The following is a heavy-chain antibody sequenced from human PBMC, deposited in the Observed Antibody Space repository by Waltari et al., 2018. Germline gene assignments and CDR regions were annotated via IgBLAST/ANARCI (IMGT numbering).Heavy chain of an antibody. Sequence: EVQLVESGGGLVQPGGSLRLSCAASGLTLSSFWMNWVRQTPGKGLEWVAGIKQDGSEKYYADSVKGRFTISRDNAKNSLYLQRNSLRAEDTAVYYCATSGWYCFDYWGQGTLVTVSS. CDR3: ATSGWYCFDY. J-gene: IGHJ4*02. CDR2: IKQDGSEK. D-gene: IGHD6-19*01. V-gene: IGHV3-7*01. CDR1: GLTLSSFW.